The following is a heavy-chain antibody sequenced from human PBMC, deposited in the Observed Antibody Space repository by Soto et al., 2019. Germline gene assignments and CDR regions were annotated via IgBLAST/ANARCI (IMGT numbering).Heavy chain of an antibody. J-gene: IGHJ4*02. CDR2: IYYSGST. V-gene: IGHV4-59*01. CDR1: GGSISSYY. D-gene: IGHD4-17*01. Sequence: AETLSLTCTVSGGSISSYYWSWIRQPPGKGLEWIGYIYYSGSTSYNPSLKSRVTISVDTSKNQFSLKLSSVTAADTAVYYCARRYGASFDYWGQGPLVTVSS. CDR3: ARRYGASFDY.